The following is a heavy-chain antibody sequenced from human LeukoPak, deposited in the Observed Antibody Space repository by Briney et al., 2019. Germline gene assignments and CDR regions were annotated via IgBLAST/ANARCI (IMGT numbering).Heavy chain of an antibody. J-gene: IGHJ4*02. CDR1: GFTFSSNS. V-gene: IGHV3-48*02. CDR3: ARDPGLDI. Sequence: GGSLRLSCEASGFTFSSNSMNWVRQAPGAGLEWISFISGSGSAMYYADSVKGRFTISRDNAKNSLYLQMNSLRDDDTGVYYCARDPGLDIWGEGALVTVSS. CDR2: ISGSGSAM.